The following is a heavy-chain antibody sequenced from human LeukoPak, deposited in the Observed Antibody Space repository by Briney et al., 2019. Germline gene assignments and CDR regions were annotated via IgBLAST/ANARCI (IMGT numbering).Heavy chain of an antibody. CDR1: DGSISSFY. Sequence: PSETLSLTCTVSDGSISSFYWSWIRHPPGKGLEWIGYIYYTAGTNYNPPLKSRVTISADTSKNQFSLKLSSVTAADTAVYYCAGHLGSASPFDYWGQGSLITVSS. CDR2: IYYTAGT. D-gene: IGHD2-2*01. CDR3: AGHLGSASPFDY. J-gene: IGHJ4*02. V-gene: IGHV4-59*08.